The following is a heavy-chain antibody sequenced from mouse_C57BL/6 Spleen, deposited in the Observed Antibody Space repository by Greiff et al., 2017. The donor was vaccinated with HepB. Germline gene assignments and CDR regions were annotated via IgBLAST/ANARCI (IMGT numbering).Heavy chain of an antibody. CDR2: INYDGSST. D-gene: IGHD1-1*01. J-gene: IGHJ3*01. V-gene: IGHV5-16*01. CDR3: ARERSYYYGSEGFAY. CDR1: GFTFSDYY. Sequence: EVKLVESEGGLVQPGRSMKLSCTASGFTFSDYYMAWVRQVPEKGLEWVANINYDGSSTYYLDSLKSRFIISSDNAKNILYLQMSSLKSEDTATYYCARERSYYYGSEGFAYWGQGTLVTVSA.